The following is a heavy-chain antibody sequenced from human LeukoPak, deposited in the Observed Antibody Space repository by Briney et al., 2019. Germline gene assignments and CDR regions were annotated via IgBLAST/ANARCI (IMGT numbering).Heavy chain of an antibody. CDR1: GFTLSNYG. CDR3: ARAKKIWSTLGD. J-gene: IGHJ4*02. Sequence: GRSLRLSCVASGFTLSNYGMHWVRQAPGKGLEWVAVIYSDGSTKFYADSVSGRFTISRDKSKNTLYLQMDSLGADDTAVYFCARAKKIWSTLGDWGQGTLVTVSS. V-gene: IGHV3-33*01. D-gene: IGHD3-16*01. CDR2: IYSDGSTK.